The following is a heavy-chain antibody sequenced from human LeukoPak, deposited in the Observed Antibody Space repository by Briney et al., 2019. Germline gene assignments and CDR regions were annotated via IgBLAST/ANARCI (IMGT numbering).Heavy chain of an antibody. V-gene: IGHV3-11*01. CDR2: IINSGITI. CDR3: ARSHFSDSSGCGY. CDR1: GFTFSDYY. D-gene: IGHD3-22*01. Sequence: GGSLRLSCAASGFTFSDYYMSWIRQAPGKGLEWVSYIINSGITISYADSVKGRLTISRDNAKNSVYLQMSSLSAEDTSVYYCARSHFSDSSGCGYWGQGTLVTVSS. J-gene: IGHJ4*02.